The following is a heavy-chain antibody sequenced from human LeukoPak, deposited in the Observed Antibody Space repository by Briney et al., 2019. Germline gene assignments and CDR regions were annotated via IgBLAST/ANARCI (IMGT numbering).Heavy chain of an antibody. D-gene: IGHD3-16*01. CDR2: ISGSGGST. J-gene: IGHJ4*02. CDR3: AKDYDAVWGGTDY. V-gene: IGHV3-23*01. Sequence: GGSMRLSCAAYAFTFGIYAMSWVRQAQGKGLEWVSAISGSGGSTYYADSVKGRFTISRDNSKNTLYLQMNSLRAEDTAVYYCAKDYDAVWGGTDYWGQGTLVTVSS. CDR1: AFTFGIYA.